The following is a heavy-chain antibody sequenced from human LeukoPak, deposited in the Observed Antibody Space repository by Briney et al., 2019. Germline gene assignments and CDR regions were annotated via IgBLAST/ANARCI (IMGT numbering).Heavy chain of an antibody. V-gene: IGHV4-34*01. Sequence: PSETLSLTCTVSGGSISSYYWSWIRQPPGKGLEWIGEINHSGSTNYIPSLKSRVTISVDTSKNQFSLKLSSVTAADTAVYYCARAYSGSYWVLGDDAFDIWGQGTMVTVSS. CDR3: ARAYSGSYWVLGDDAFDI. CDR1: GGSISSYY. D-gene: IGHD1-26*01. CDR2: INHSGST. J-gene: IGHJ3*02.